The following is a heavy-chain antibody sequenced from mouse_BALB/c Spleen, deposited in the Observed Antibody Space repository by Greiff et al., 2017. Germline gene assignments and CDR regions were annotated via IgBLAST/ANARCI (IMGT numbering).Heavy chain of an antibody. D-gene: IGHD2-3*01. J-gene: IGHJ4*01. CDR1: GYTFTSYW. Sequence: VHVKQSGTVLARPGASVKMSCKASGYTFTSYWMHWVKQRPGQGLEWIGAIYPGNSDTSYNQKFKGKAKLTAVTSTSTAYMELSSLTNEDSAVYYCTRGGYYVDYAMDYWGQGTSVTVSS. V-gene: IGHV1-5*01. CDR3: TRGGYYVDYAMDY. CDR2: IYPGNSDT.